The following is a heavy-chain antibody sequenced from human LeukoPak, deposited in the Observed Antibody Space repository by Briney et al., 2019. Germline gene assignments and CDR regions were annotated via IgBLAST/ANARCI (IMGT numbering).Heavy chain of an antibody. J-gene: IGHJ3*02. CDR3: ARAATSGWDDPFDI. CDR2: INTHTGNP. D-gene: IGHD6-19*01. CDR1: GYTFTNYA. Sequence: GASLKVSCKASGYTFTNYAINWVREAPGQGLEWMGWINTHTGNPTYAQGFTGRFVFSLDTSVSTAYLEISSLKAEDTAVYYCARAATSGWDDPFDIWCQGTMVTVSS. V-gene: IGHV7-4-1*02.